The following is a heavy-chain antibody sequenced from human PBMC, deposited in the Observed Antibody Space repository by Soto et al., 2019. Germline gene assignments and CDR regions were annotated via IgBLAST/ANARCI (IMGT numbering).Heavy chain of an antibody. J-gene: IGHJ4*02. V-gene: IGHV4-59*08. CDR1: GGSISSYY. Sequence: SETLSLTCTVSGGSISSYYWSWIRQPPGKGLEWIGYIYYSGSTNYNPSLKSRITISVDTSKNQFSLKLSSVTAADTAVYYCARRGYSSGFDYWGQGTLVTVSS. CDR3: ARRGYSSGFDY. D-gene: IGHD6-19*01. CDR2: IYYSGST.